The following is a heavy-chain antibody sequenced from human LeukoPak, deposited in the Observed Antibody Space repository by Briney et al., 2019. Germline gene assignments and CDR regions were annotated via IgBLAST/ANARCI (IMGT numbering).Heavy chain of an antibody. CDR2: INTASET. J-gene: IGHJ6*02. CDR3: AKDLKYSSSWYGNYYYGMDV. V-gene: IGHV3-13*01. CDR1: GFTFSSYD. Sequence: PGGSLRLSCAASGFTFSSYDMHWVRQVIGKGLEWVSAINTASETYYPGSAKGRFTISRDNSKNTLYLQMNSLRAEDTAVYYCAKDLKYSSSWYGNYYYGMDVWGQGTTVTVSS. D-gene: IGHD6-13*01.